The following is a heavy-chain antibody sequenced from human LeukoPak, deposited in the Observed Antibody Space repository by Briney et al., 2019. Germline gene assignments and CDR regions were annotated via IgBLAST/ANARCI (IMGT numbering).Heavy chain of an antibody. J-gene: IGHJ6*03. CDR2: IYYSGST. Sequence: SETLSLTCTVSGGSVSSYYWSWIRQPPGKGLEWIGYIYYSGSTNYNPSLKSRVTISVDTSKNQFSLKLSSVIAADTAVYYCARTTEGYCSSASCFGFSYSYYMDVWGKGTTVTISS. CDR1: GGSVSSYY. CDR3: ARTTEGYCSSASCFGFSYSYYMDV. V-gene: IGHV4-59*02. D-gene: IGHD2-2*01.